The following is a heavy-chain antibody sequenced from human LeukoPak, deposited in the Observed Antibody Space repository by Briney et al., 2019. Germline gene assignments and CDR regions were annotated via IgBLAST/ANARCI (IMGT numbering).Heavy chain of an antibody. CDR2: IYYSGST. Sequence: PSETLSLTCIVSGGSISSYYWSWIRQPPGKGLEWIGYIYYSGSTNYNPSLKSRVTISVDTSKNQFSLKLSSVTAADTAVYYCARDRLPYVDYWGQGTLVTVSS. CDR1: GGSISSYY. J-gene: IGHJ4*02. V-gene: IGHV4-59*01. D-gene: IGHD6-25*01. CDR3: ARDRLPYVDY.